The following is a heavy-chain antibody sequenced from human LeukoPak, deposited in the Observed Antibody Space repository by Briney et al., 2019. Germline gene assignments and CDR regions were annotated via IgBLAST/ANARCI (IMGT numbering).Heavy chain of an antibody. V-gene: IGHV1-45*02. CDR2: ITPFNGNT. CDR3: ASIPENGDAFDI. Sequence: SVKVSCKASGYTFTYRYLHWVRQAPGQALEWMGWITPFNGNTNYAQKFQDRVTITRDRSMSTAYMELSSLRSEDTAMYYCASIPENGDAFDIWGQGTMVTVSS. J-gene: IGHJ3*02. CDR1: GYTFTYRY. D-gene: IGHD1-14*01.